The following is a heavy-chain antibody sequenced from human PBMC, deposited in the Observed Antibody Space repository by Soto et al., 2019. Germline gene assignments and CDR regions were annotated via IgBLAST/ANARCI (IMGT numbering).Heavy chain of an antibody. CDR3: TTGTTVAKYSFDF. V-gene: IGHV3-15*01. D-gene: IGHD1-1*01. Sequence: EGQLVESGGGLVEPGETLRLSCAASGFTFKNAWMSWVRQAPGKGLEWVGRIKSWSDGGTTDYGAPVKGRFSISRDDAKNTLSLQMNSLRTEDTAVYYCTTGTTVAKYSFDFWGQGTLVTVSS. J-gene: IGHJ4*02. CDR1: GFTFKNAW. CDR2: IKSWSDGGTT.